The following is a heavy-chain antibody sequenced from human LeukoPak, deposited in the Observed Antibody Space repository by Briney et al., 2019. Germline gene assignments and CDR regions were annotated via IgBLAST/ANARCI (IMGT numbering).Heavy chain of an antibody. CDR2: IYHSGST. CDR1: GGSIKSGGYY. J-gene: IGHJ5*02. Sequence: PSETLSLTCNVSGGSIKSGGYYWNWIRQPPGKGLEWIGYIYHSGSTNYNPSLKSRVTISVDTSKNQFSLKLSSVTAADTAVYYCARNQERIEGSDYYDSSGYYDWFDPWGQGTLVTVSS. CDR3: ARNQERIEGSDYYDSSGYYDWFDP. D-gene: IGHD3-22*01. V-gene: IGHV4-30-2*01.